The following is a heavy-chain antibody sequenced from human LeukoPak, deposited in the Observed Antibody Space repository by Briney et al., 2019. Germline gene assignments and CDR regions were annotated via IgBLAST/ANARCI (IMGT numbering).Heavy chain of an antibody. CDR1: GGTFSSYA. CDR2: IIPIFGTA. Sequence: ASVKVSCKASGGTFSSYAISWVRQAPGQGLEWMGGIIPIFGTANYAQKFQGRVTITADESTSTAYMELSSLRSEDTAVYYCARVSPGQLVLQGWFDPWGQGTLVTVSS. D-gene: IGHD6-6*01. J-gene: IGHJ5*02. V-gene: IGHV1-69*13. CDR3: ARVSPGQLVLQGWFDP.